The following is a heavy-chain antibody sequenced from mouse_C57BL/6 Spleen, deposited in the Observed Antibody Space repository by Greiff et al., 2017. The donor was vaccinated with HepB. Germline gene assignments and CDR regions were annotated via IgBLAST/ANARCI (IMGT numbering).Heavy chain of an antibody. V-gene: IGHV1-64*01. CDR2: IHPNSGST. J-gene: IGHJ4*01. CDR1: GYTFTSYW. D-gene: IGHD2-3*01. Sequence: QVQLQQPGAELVKPGASVKLSCKASGYTFTSYWMHWVKQRPGQGLEWIGMIHPNSGSTNYNEKFKSKATLTVDKSSSTAYMQLSSLTSEDSAVYYCARSRDGYSLDYWGQGTSVTVSS. CDR3: ARSRDGYSLDY.